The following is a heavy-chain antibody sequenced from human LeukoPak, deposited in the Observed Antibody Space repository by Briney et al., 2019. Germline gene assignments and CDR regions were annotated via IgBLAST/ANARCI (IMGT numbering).Heavy chain of an antibody. CDR3: AILGGYGDYYYYYYMDV. J-gene: IGHJ6*03. Sequence: GGSLRLSCAASGFTFSSYAMSWVRQAPGKGLEWVSAISGSGGSTYYADSVKGRFTISRVNSKNTLYLQMNSLRAEDTAVYYCAILGGYGDYYYYYYMDVWGKGTTVTVSS. D-gene: IGHD4-17*01. CDR2: ISGSGGST. V-gene: IGHV3-23*01. CDR1: GFTFSSYA.